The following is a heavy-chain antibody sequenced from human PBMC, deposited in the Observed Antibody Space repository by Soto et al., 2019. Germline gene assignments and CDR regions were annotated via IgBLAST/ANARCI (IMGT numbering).Heavy chain of an antibody. D-gene: IGHD2-2*01. CDR2: IIPIFDTA. Sequence: SVTVTWKNRGVAKGSRAMRWARQATRQGLEWMGGIIPIFDTANYAQKFQGRVTITADESTSTAYMELSSLRSEDTAVYYCARHDCISSSCYYYYYYSMDVWGQGTTVTVS. CDR1: GVAKGSRA. J-gene: IGHJ6*02. V-gene: IGHV1-69*01. CDR3: ARHDCISSSCYYYYYYSMDV.